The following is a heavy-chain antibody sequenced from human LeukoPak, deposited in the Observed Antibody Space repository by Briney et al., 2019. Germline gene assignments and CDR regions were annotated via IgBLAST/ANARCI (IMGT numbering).Heavy chain of an antibody. CDR1: GFTFSSYW. D-gene: IGHD6-6*01. CDR2: IKQDGSEK. J-gene: IGHJ4*02. V-gene: IGHV3-7*01. Sequence: GGSLRLSCAASGFTFSSYWMSWVRQAPGKGLEWVANIKQDGSEKYYVDSVKGRFTISRDNAKNSLYLQMNSLRAEDTAVYYCARDEYSSSPLGYYFDYWGQGTLLTVSS. CDR3: ARDEYSSSPLGYYFDY.